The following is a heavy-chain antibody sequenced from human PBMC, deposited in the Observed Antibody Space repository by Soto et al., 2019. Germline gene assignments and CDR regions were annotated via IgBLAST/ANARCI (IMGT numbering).Heavy chain of an antibody. V-gene: IGHV3-23*01. J-gene: IGHJ6*02. Sequence: GGSLRLSCAASGFTFSSYAMSWVRQAPGKGLEWVSAISGSGGSTYYADSVKGRFTISRDNSKNTLYLQMNSLRAEDTAVYYCAKDLVGGGDSSSWYYYYYYGMDVWGQGTTVTV. CDR2: ISGSGGST. D-gene: IGHD6-13*01. CDR3: AKDLVGGGDSSSWYYYYYYGMDV. CDR1: GFTFSSYA.